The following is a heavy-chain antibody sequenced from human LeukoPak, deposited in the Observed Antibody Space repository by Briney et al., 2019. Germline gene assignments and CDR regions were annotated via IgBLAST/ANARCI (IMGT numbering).Heavy chain of an antibody. CDR1: GGSFSGYY. D-gene: IGHD2-15*01. Sequence: SETLSLTCAVYGGSFSGYYWSWIRQPPGKGLEWIGEINHSGSTNYNPSLKSRVTISVDTSKNQFSLKLSSVTAADTAVYYCARGFKAAVSSWGQGTLSPSPQ. V-gene: IGHV4-34*01. CDR2: INHSGST. CDR3: ARGFKAAVSS. J-gene: IGHJ5*02.